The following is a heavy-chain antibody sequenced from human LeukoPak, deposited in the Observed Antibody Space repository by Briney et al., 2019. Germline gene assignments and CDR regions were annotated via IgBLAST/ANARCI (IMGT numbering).Heavy chain of an antibody. V-gene: IGHV1-69*13. D-gene: IGHD6-13*01. CDR3: ARSSLYSSSWYEPPSLGEDY. CDR2: ISPIFGTA. CDR1: GGTSSSYA. Sequence: SVKVSCKASGGTSSSYAISWVRQAPGQGLEWMGGISPIFGTANYAQKFQGRVTITADESTSTAYMELSSLRSEDTAVYYCARSSLYSSSWYEPPSLGEDYWGQGTLVTVSS. J-gene: IGHJ4*02.